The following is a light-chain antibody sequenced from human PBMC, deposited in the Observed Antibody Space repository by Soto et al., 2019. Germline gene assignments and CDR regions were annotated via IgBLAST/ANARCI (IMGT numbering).Light chain of an antibody. J-gene: IGKJ4*01. Sequence: EVEITQSPPTLSVSPGERATLSCRASQSVGSKLAWYQQRPGQAPRLLIYDASNRATGIPARFSGSGSGTEFSLTISSLQSEDFAVYSCQHYGDWPGAFGGGTKVDIK. CDR2: DAS. CDR3: QHYGDWPGA. CDR1: QSVGSK. V-gene: IGKV3D-15*01.